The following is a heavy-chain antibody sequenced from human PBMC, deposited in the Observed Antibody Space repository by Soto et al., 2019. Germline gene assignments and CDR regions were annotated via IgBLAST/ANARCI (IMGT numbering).Heavy chain of an antibody. D-gene: IGHD5-12*01. J-gene: IGHJ6*02. CDR1: GGSISSYY. CDR3: AREGWLQLDYYYYGMDV. CDR2: IYSGGST. V-gene: IGHV3-53*01. Sequence: PSETLSLTCTVSGGSISSYYWSWVRQAPGKGLEWVSVIYSGGSTYYADSVKGRFTISRDNSKNTLYLQMNSLRAEDTAVYYCAREGWLQLDYYYYGMDVWGQGTTVTVSS.